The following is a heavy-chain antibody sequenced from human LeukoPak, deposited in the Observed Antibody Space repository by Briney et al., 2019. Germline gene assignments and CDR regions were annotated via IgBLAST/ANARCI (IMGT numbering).Heavy chain of an antibody. CDR1: GFTFSSYS. D-gene: IGHD3-10*01. V-gene: IGHV3-21*01. CDR2: ISSSSSYI. CDR3: ARDIDYGSGSSDY. Sequence: PGGSLRLSCAASGFTFSSYSMNWVRQAPGKGLEWVSSISSSSSYIYYADSVKGRFTISRDNAKNSLYLQMNSLRAEDTAVYCCARDIDYGSGSSDYWGQGTLVTVSS. J-gene: IGHJ4*02.